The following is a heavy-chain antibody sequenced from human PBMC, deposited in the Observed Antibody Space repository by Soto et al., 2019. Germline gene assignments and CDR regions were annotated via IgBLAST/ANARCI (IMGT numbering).Heavy chain of an antibody. J-gene: IGHJ2*01. CDR3: AHRRPIPPLWLNWYFDL. CDR1: GFSLSTSGVG. D-gene: IGHD6-19*01. Sequence: QITLKESGPTLVKPTQTLTLTCTFSGFSLSTSGVGVGWIRQPPGKALEWLALLYWDDDKRYSPSLKSRLTITKDTSKNPVVLRIPNIDPVDTATYYCAHRRPIPPLWLNWYFDLWGRGTLVTVSS. V-gene: IGHV2-5*02. CDR2: LYWDDDK.